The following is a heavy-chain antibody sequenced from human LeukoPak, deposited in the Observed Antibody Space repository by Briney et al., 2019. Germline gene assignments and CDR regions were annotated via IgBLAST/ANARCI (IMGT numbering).Heavy chain of an antibody. Sequence: QPGRSLRLSCAASGFTFDDYAMHWVRQAPGKGLEWVSGISWNSGSIGYADSVKGRFTISRDNAKNYLYLQMNSLRAEDTALYYCAKGPTEAGYFDYWGQGTLVTVSS. CDR1: GFTFDDYA. D-gene: IGHD6-19*01. J-gene: IGHJ4*02. CDR2: ISWNSGSI. CDR3: AKGPTEAGYFDY. V-gene: IGHV3-9*01.